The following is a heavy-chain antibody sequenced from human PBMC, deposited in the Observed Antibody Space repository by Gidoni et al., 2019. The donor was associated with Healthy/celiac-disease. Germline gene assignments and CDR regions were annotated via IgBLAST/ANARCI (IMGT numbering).Heavy chain of an antibody. V-gene: IGHV3-13*01. Sequence: EVQLVESGGGLVQPGGSLRLSCAASGFTFSRYDMHWVRQATGKGLEWVSASGTAGDTYYPGSVKGRFTISRENAKNSLYLQMNSLRAGDTAVYYCARCVGIRNWYFDLWGRGTLVTVSS. CDR3: ARCVGIRNWYFDL. CDR1: GFTFSRYD. J-gene: IGHJ2*01. CDR2: SGTAGDT. D-gene: IGHD1-26*01.